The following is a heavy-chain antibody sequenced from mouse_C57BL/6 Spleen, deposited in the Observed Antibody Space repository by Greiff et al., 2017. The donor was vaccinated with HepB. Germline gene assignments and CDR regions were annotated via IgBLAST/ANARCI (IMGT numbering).Heavy chain of an antibody. CDR1: GYTFTSYG. CDR2: IYPRSGNT. J-gene: IGHJ3*01. CDR3: ACNSGGIFAY. Sequence: QVQLKESGAELARPGASVKLSCKASGYTFTSYGISWVKQRTGQGLEWIGEIYPRSGNTYYNEKFKGKATLTADKSSSTAYMELRSLTSEDSAVYFCACNSGGIFAYWGQGTLVTVSA. V-gene: IGHV1-81*01. D-gene: IGHD6-1*01.